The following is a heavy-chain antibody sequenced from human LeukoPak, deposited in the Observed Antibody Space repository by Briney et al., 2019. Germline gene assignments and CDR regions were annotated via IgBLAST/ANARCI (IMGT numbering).Heavy chain of an antibody. J-gene: IGHJ6*03. CDR1: GFTFSSYW. CDR2: IKQDGSEK. Sequence: GGSLRLSCAASGFTFSSYWMSWVRQAPGKGLEWVANIKQDGSEKYYVDSVKGRFTISRDNAKNSLYLQMNSLRAEDTAVYSCARDAGPGDYSYSYLDVWGKGTTVTVS. V-gene: IGHV3-7*01. CDR3: ARDAGPGDYSYSYLDV.